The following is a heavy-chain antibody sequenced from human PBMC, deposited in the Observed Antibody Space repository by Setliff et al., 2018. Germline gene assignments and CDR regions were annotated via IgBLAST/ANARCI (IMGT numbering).Heavy chain of an antibody. V-gene: IGHV4-4*07. CDR2: IFSNETS. CDR3: ARNFLGWLAHF. CDR1: GGSISRYY. Sequence: SETLSLTCSVSGGSISRYYWSWFRQPAGKGLEWIGRIFSNETSDYNPSLKSRVTMSADTSRNQFSLRLSSATVADTAVCYCARNFLGWLAHFWGQGTLVTVSS. D-gene: IGHD6-19*01. J-gene: IGHJ4*02.